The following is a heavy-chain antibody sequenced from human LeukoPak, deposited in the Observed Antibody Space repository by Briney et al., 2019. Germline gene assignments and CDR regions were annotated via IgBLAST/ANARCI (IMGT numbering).Heavy chain of an antibody. CDR3: ARRKFYRLGKKKEPNWFDS. D-gene: IGHD3-16*01. CDR1: GFTFDSFD. J-gene: IGHJ5*01. CDR2: ISGSGFHT. Sequence: PGGSLRLSCEASGFTFDSFDMTRVRQAPGKGLEWVSLISGSGFHTFYAASVEGRFTVSRDNSKNTMYLQMNTLRAEDTAIYYCARRKFYRLGKKKEPNWFDSWGQGTLVTVSS. V-gene: IGHV3-23*01.